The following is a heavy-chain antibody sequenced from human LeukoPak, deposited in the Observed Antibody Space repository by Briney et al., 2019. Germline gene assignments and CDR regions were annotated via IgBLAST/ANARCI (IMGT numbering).Heavy chain of an antibody. V-gene: IGHV3-23*01. Sequence: PGGSLRLSCAASGFTFSTYGMNWVRQAPGKGLEWVSAISGSGGSTYYADSVKGRFTISRDNSKNTLYLQMNSLRAEDTAVYYCAKWSELVPYLDYWGQGTLVTVSS. J-gene: IGHJ4*02. CDR3: AKWSELVPYLDY. CDR1: GFTFSTYG. CDR2: ISGSGGST. D-gene: IGHD6-13*01.